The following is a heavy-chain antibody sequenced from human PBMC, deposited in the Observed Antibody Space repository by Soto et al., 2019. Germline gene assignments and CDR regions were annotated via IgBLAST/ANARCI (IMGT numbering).Heavy chain of an antibody. Sequence: QITLKESGPTVVKPTQTLTLTCTLSGLSLTTSGVGVGWIRQPPGEALEWLALIYWDEQKRYSPSLRSRLTITRDTAKNHVVLTMTNMDPVDIATYYCAHRQTALAGTFDFWGQGTLVSVSS. D-gene: IGHD6-19*01. CDR1: GLSLTTSGVG. V-gene: IGHV2-5*02. J-gene: IGHJ4*02. CDR2: IYWDEQK. CDR3: AHRQTALAGTFDF.